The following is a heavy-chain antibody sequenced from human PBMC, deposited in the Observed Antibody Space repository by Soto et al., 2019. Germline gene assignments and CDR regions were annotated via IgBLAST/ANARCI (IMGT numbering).Heavy chain of an antibody. J-gene: IGHJ6*02. CDR3: ARRYCTNGVCYSGFYGMDV. Sequence: QVQLVQSGAEVKKPGASVKVSCKASGYTFTSYDINWVRQATGQGLEWMGWMNPNSGNTGYAQKFKGRVTMTRNTSISTAYMELSSLRSEDTAVYYCARRYCTNGVCYSGFYGMDVWGQGTTVTVSS. V-gene: IGHV1-8*01. CDR1: GYTFTSYD. D-gene: IGHD2-8*01. CDR2: MNPNSGNT.